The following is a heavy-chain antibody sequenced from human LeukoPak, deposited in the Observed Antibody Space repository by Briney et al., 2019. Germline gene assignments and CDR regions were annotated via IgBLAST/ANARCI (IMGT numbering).Heavy chain of an antibody. CDR3: ARQGSSSSNWFDP. Sequence: SETLSLTGTVSGGSISSYYWSWIRQPPGKGLEWIGYIYYSGSTNYNPSLKSRVTISVDTSKDQFSLKLSSVTAADTAVYYCARQGSSSSNWFDPWGQGTLVTVSS. J-gene: IGHJ5*02. V-gene: IGHV4-59*08. CDR2: IYYSGST. D-gene: IGHD6-13*01. CDR1: GGSISSYY.